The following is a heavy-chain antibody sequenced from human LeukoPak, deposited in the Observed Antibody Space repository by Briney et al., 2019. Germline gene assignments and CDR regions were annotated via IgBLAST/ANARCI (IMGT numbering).Heavy chain of an antibody. V-gene: IGHV4-59*08. CDR3: AKPARSDAFDI. CDR1: GGSISSYY. D-gene: IGHD1-14*01. J-gene: IGHJ3*02. Sequence: PSETLSLTCTVSGGSISSYYWSWIRQPPGKGLEWIGTIYHSESPYYNPSLKSRVTISVDTSKNQFSLKLRSLTAADTAVYYCAKPARSDAFDIWGQGTMITVSS. CDR2: IYHSESP.